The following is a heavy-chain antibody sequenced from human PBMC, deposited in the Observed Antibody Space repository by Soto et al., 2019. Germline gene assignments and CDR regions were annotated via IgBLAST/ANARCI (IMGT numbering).Heavy chain of an antibody. CDR2: IYFSGST. J-gene: IGHJ4*02. CDR1: GASVSSTTYY. V-gene: IGHV4-39*02. CDR3: ASDYSSSSFDS. D-gene: IGHD6-6*01. Sequence: QLQLQESGPGLLKPSETLSLTCTVSGASVSSTTYYWAWIRQPPGKGLEWIGAIYFSGSTYYNPSLKSRVTISVDTSKNHFSLELSSVTAADTAVYYCASDYSSSSFDSWGQGTLVTVSS.